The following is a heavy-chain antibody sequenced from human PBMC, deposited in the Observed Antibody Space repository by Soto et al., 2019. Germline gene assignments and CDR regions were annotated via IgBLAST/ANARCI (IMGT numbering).Heavy chain of an antibody. CDR1: GGSFTSHNW. J-gene: IGHJ4*02. Sequence: SETLSLTCAVSGGSFTSHNWWTWVRQPPGQGLEWTGEIYRTGSTNYNPSLKSRVTISLDKSENQFSLKVTSLTAADTAVYYCTRRDPGTSVDYWGQGTLVTVSS. CDR3: TRRDPGTSVDY. D-gene: IGHD1-7*01. CDR2: IYRTGST. V-gene: IGHV4-4*02.